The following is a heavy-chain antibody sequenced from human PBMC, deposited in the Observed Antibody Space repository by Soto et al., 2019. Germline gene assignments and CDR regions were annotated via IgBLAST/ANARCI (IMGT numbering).Heavy chain of an antibody. CDR1: GGPISGSSSY. D-gene: IGHD3-3*01. Sequence: GTLALTGTVSGGPISGSSSYWGWMRQRPGKGLEWIGSINNRGSTSYNPPLKSRITISVDTSKNQFSLKLSPVTAADTAVYFCAKTGFWSGYRVADYWGQGTLVTVSS. CDR3: AKTGFWSGYRVADY. V-gene: IGHV4-39*01. J-gene: IGHJ4*02. CDR2: INNRGST.